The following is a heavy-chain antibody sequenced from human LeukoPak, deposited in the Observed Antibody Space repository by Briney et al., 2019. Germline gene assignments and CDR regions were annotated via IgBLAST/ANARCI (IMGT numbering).Heavy chain of an antibody. J-gene: IGHJ6*03. CDR2: ISNSGSTNYNRGST. CDR3: ARDKYSSGWYTGYMDV. V-gene: IGHV4-61*02. Sequence: SETLSLTCTVSGGSISSGTYYWRWIRQPAGKGLEWIGRISNSGSTNYNRGSTNYNLSRESRVTISLSTSKNQVSLKVSSVTAADTAVYYCARDKYSSGWYTGYMDVWGKGTTVSISS. CDR1: GGSISSGTYY. D-gene: IGHD6-19*01.